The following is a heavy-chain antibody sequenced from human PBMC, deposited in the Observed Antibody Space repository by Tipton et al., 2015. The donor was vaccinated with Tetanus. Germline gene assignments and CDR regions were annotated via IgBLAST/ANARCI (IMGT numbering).Heavy chain of an antibody. CDR3: ARDNPTGFLEWLPPRYYYYGMDV. CDR2: ISYDGSNK. V-gene: IGHV3-30-3*01. Sequence: SLRLSCAASGFTFSSYAMHWVRQAPGKGLEWVAVISYDGSNKYYADSVKGRFTISRENSKNTLYLQMNSLRAEDTAVYYCARDNPTGFLEWLPPRYYYYGMDVWGQGTTVTVSS. CDR1: GFTFSSYA. D-gene: IGHD3-3*01. J-gene: IGHJ6*02.